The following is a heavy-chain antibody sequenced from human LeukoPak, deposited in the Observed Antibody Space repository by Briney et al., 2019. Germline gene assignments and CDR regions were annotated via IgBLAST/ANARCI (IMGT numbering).Heavy chain of an antibody. J-gene: IGHJ5*02. V-gene: IGHV1-3*01. CDR2: INASNGNT. CDR1: GYTFTSYA. D-gene: IGHD2-2*01. CDR3: ARDRGYCSSTSCFYNWFDP. Sequence: ASVKVSCKASGYTFTSYAMHWVRQAPGQRLEWMGWINASNGNTKYSQKFQGRVTITRDTSASTAYMELSSLRSEDTAVYYCARDRGYCSSTSCFYNWFDPWGQGTLVTVSS.